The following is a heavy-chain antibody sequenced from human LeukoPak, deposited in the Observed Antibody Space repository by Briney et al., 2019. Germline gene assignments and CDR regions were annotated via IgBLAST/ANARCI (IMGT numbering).Heavy chain of an antibody. CDR2: INHSGDT. CDR1: GGSLSGYF. J-gene: IGHJ4*02. CDR3: TRVRVGASP. D-gene: IGHD4-17*01. V-gene: IGHV4-34*01. Sequence: SETLSLTCAVSGGSLSGYFWTWIRQSPEKGLEWIGEINHSGDTNYNPSLKSRLTLSVDTSKSQFSLKLTSVTAADAAVYYCTRVRVGASPWAQGILATVSS.